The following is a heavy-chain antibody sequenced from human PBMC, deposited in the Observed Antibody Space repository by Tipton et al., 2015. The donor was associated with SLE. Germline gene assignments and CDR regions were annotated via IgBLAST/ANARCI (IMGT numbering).Heavy chain of an antibody. CDR2: INHSGST. CDR3: ARGWYCSGGSCPDY. J-gene: IGHJ4*02. V-gene: IGHV4-34*01. D-gene: IGHD2-15*01. Sequence: TLSLTCAVYGGSFSGYYWSWIRQPPGKGLEWIGEINHSGSTNYNPSLKSRVTIPVDTSKNQFSLKLSSVTAADTAVYYCARGWYCSGGSCPDYWGQGTLVTVSS. CDR1: GGSFSGYY.